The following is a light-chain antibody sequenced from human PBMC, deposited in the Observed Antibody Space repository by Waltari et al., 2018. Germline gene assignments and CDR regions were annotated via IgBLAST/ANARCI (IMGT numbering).Light chain of an antibody. Sequence: DIRMTQVPSSLSPSVGDRATITCRASQGISNSLAWYQQKPGKVPRLLIFGVSVVNLGVSSRFSGSGSGTDFTLTIDTLQPEDVATYYCQKYDASPLTFGGGTKVEIK. CDR1: QGISNS. V-gene: IGKV1-27*01. CDR3: QKYDASPLT. CDR2: GVS. J-gene: IGKJ4*01.